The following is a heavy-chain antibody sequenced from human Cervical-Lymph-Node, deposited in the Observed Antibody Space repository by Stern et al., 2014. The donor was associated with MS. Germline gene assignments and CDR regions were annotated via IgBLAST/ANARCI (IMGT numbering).Heavy chain of an antibody. V-gene: IGHV3-33*01. Sequence: MQLVESGGGVVQPGRSLRLSCAASGFTFSSYGMHWVRQAPGKGLEWVAVIWYDGSNKYYADSVKGRFTISRDNSKNTLYLQMNSLRAKDTAVYYCARESVGDYDYWGQGTLVTVSS. CDR1: GFTFSSYG. D-gene: IGHD3-16*01. CDR3: ARESVGDYDY. J-gene: IGHJ4*02. CDR2: IWYDGSNK.